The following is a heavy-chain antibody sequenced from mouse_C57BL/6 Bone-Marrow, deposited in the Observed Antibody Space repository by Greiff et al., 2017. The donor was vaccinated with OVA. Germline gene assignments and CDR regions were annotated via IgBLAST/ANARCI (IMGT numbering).Heavy chain of an antibody. J-gene: IGHJ1*03. Sequence: EVMLVESGGGLVQPGGSMKLSCVASGFTFSNYWMNWVRQSPEKGLEWVAQIRLKSDNYATHYAESVKGRFTISRDDSKSSVYLQMNNLRAEDTGIYYCTDGYCVYFDVWGTGTTVTVSS. D-gene: IGHD2-3*01. CDR1: GFTFSNYW. CDR2: IRLKSDNYAT. V-gene: IGHV6-3*01. CDR3: TDGYCVYFDV.